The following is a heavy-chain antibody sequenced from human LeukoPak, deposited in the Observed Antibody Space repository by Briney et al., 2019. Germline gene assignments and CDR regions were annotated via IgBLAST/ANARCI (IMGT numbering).Heavy chain of an antibody. D-gene: IGHD6-13*01. Sequence: GGSLRLSCAASGFTFSSYGMHWVRQAPGKGLEWVAFIRYDGSNKYYADSVKGRFTISRDNSKNTLYLQMNSLRAEHTAVYYCAKDRYSSSWYYFDYWGQGTLVTVSS. CDR3: AKDRYSSSWYYFDY. CDR1: GFTFSSYG. J-gene: IGHJ4*02. V-gene: IGHV3-30*02. CDR2: IRYDGSNK.